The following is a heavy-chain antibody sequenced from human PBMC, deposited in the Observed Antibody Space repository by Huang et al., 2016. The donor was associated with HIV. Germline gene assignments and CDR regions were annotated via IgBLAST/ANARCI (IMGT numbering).Heavy chain of an antibody. J-gene: IGHJ4*02. V-gene: IGHV1-8*01. Sequence: QVQLVQSGPEVKKPGASVRVSCQTSGYIFSNYDINWVRQAPGQGLQWMGWLNPNSGKTGYGQNFQGRVTLTRSTSTGAAYMVLNSLTSQDTAVYYCARLTSGWYQDYWGQGTLVTVSS. CDR1: GYIFSNYD. CDR2: LNPNSGKT. D-gene: IGHD6-19*01. CDR3: ARLTSGWYQDY.